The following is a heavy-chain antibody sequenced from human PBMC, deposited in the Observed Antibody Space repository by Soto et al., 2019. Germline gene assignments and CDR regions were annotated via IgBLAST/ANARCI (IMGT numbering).Heavy chain of an antibody. CDR1: GYTFTNNW. Sequence: GESLKISCVGSGYTFTNNWITWVRQMPGGGLEWMGRIAPDGSYTIYSPSFQGHVTISADRSISTAYLQWSSLKASDTAMYYCARHACSGGSCYSVDYWGQGTLVT. CDR2: IAPDGSYT. CDR3: ARHACSGGSCYSVDY. V-gene: IGHV5-10-1*01. J-gene: IGHJ4*02. D-gene: IGHD2-15*01.